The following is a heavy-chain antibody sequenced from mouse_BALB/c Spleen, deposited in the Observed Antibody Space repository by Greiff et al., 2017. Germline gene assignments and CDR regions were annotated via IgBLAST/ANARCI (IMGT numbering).Heavy chain of an antibody. V-gene: IGHV1S137*01. CDR3: ARELLFYAMDY. D-gene: IGHD2-1*01. CDR2: ISTYYGDA. J-gene: IGHJ4*01. CDR1: GYTFTDYA. Sequence: VQLQQSGAELVRPGVSVKISCKGSGYTFTDYAMHWVKQSHAKSLEWIGVISTYYGDASYNQKFKGKATMTVDKSSSTAYMELARLTSEDSAIYYCARELLFYAMDYWGQGTSVTVSS.